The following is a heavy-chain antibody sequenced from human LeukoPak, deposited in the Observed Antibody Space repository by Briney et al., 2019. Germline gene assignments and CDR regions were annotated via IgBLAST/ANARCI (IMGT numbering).Heavy chain of an antibody. Sequence: GGSLTLSCAPSGFTFNLYAMSWVSQAPGKGLERVSSISGSGDNTYCAASVRGRFTLSRDKSKGTLYLQMFSLSAEDTAVYYCAKDRGPYVAIDNNLFVPWGEGTLVSVSS. J-gene: IGHJ5*02. V-gene: IGHV3-23*01. CDR3: AKDRGPYVAIDNNLFVP. D-gene: IGHD2-21*01. CDR1: GFTFNLYA. CDR2: ISGSGDNT.